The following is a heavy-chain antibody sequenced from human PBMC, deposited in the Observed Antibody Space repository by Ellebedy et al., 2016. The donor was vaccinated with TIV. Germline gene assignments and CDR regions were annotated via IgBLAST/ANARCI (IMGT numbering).Heavy chain of an antibody. CDR1: GFTFSSYA. V-gene: IGHV3-23*01. D-gene: IGHD4-23*01. CDR2: ISASGVGT. J-gene: IGHJ3*01. CDR3: ARDPVGVGPAFDV. Sequence: PGGSLRLSCAASGFTFSSYAMSWVRQAPGKGLEWVSGISASGVGTYYADSVKGRFTISRDNSKNTLYLQMNSLRAEDTAIYFCARDPVGVGPAFDVWGQGTMVTVSS.